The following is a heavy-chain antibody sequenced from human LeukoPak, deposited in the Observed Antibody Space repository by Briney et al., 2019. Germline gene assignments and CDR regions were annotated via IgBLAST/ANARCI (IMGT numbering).Heavy chain of an antibody. D-gene: IGHD4-17*01. V-gene: IGHV5-51*01. Sequence: GEPLKISCKASGYSFTTYWIGWVRQMPGKGLEWMGIIYPGDSYTRYSPSFQGQVSTSADKSISTAYLQWSSLKASDTAIYYCARPHDYGDSPFDYWGQGTLVTVSS. CDR2: IYPGDSYT. J-gene: IGHJ4*02. CDR3: ARPHDYGDSPFDY. CDR1: GYSFTTYW.